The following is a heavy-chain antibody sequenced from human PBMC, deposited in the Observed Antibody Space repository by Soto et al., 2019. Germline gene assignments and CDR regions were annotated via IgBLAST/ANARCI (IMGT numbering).Heavy chain of an antibody. Sequence: QVQLVESGGGVVQPGRSLRLSCAASGFTFSSYAMHWVRQAPGKGLEWVAVISYDGSNKYYADSEKGRFTISRDNSKNTLYLQMNSMRAEDTAVYYCARDTDGSATFDAWRQGTLVTVSS. J-gene: IGHJ4*02. CDR1: GFTFSSYA. CDR2: ISYDGSNK. V-gene: IGHV3-30-3*01. D-gene: IGHD4-17*01. CDR3: ARDTDGSATFDA.